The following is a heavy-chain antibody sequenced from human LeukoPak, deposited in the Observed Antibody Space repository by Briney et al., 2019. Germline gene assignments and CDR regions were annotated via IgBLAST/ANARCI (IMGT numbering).Heavy chain of an antibody. Sequence: PSETLSLTCAVSGGSISSSNWWSWVRQPPGKGLEWIGEIYHSGSTNYNPSLKSRVTISVDKSKNQFSLKLSSVTAADTAVYYCARDYKYWAYYYYMDVWGKGTTVTVSS. CDR3: ARDYKYWAYYYYMDV. J-gene: IGHJ6*03. CDR2: IYHSGST. CDR1: GGSISSSNW. D-gene: IGHD2-8*02. V-gene: IGHV4-4*02.